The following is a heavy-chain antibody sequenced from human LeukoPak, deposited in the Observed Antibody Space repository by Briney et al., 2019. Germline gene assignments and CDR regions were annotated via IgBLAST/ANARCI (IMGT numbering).Heavy chain of an antibody. Sequence: PGGSLRLSCAASGFSFSNYVMNWVRQAPGKGLEWIGEVYHTGGTNYNPSLKSRVTISVDRSKNQFSLNLNSVTAADTAVYYCARSYTDYAVSFFDHWGQGALVTVSS. V-gene: IGHV4-4*02. J-gene: IGHJ4*02. CDR1: GFSFSNYV. D-gene: IGHD4-17*01. CDR3: ARSYTDYAVSFFDH. CDR2: VYHTGGT.